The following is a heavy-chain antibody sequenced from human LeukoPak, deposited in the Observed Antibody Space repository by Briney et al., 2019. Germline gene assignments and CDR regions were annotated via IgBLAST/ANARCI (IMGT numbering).Heavy chain of an antibody. CDR3: AREYDILTGYYRTYGMDV. CDR2: INPNSGGT. Sequence: ASVKVSCKASGYTXTGYYMHGVRQAPGQGLEWMGWINPNSGGTNYAQKFQGRVTMTRDTSISTAYMELSRLRSDDTAVYYCAREYDILTGYYRTYGMDVWGQGTTVTVSS. CDR1: GYTXTGYY. J-gene: IGHJ6*02. V-gene: IGHV1-2*02. D-gene: IGHD3-9*01.